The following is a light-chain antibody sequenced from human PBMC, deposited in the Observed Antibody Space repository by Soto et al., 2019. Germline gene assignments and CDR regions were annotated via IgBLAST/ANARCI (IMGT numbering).Light chain of an antibody. CDR1: SSDVGRYNL. Sequence: QSVLTQPASVSASPGQSITISCTGTSSDVGRYNLVSWYQHHPGKAPKLIIFEASKRPSGVSNRCSGSKSGNTASLTISGLQAEDEGDYYCCSYAGSSAFVVFGGGTQLTVL. CDR2: EAS. V-gene: IGLV2-23*02. J-gene: IGLJ2*01. CDR3: CSYAGSSAFVV.